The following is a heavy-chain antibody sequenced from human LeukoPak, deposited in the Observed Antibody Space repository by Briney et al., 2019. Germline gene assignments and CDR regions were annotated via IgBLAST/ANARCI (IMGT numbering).Heavy chain of an antibody. V-gene: IGHV3-15*01. D-gene: IGHD1-20*01. CDR3: TTAERLNWFYFDY. CDR2: IKSKTDGGTT. J-gene: IGHJ4*02. CDR1: GFSFSHAW. Sequence: PGGSLRLSCTASGFSFSHAWMSWVRQAPGKGLEWVGRIKSKTDGGTTDYAAPVKGRFTISRDDSKNTLYLQMNSLKTEDTAVYYCTTAERLNWFYFDYWGQGTLVTVSS.